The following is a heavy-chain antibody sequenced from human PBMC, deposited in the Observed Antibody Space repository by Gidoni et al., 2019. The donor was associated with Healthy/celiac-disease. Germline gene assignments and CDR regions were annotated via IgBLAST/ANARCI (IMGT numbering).Heavy chain of an antibody. D-gene: IGHD6-13*01. Sequence: QVQLVQSGAEVKKPGASVKVSCKASGSTFPSYAMPWVRQAPGQRLEWMGWINAGNGNTKYSQKFQGRVTITRDTSASTAYMELSSMRSEDTAVYYCARGPYEAIGIAAAGRRYYYYYYMDVWGKGTTVTVSS. V-gene: IGHV1-3*01. CDR1: GSTFPSYA. J-gene: IGHJ6*03. CDR2: INAGNGNT. CDR3: ARGPYEAIGIAAAGRRYYYYYYMDV.